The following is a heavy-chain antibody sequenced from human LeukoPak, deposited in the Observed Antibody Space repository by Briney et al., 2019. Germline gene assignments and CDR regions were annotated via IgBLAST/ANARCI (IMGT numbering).Heavy chain of an antibody. J-gene: IGHJ4*02. V-gene: IGHV3-23*01. CDR2: ISGSGGTT. CDR3: ARGYDYGDYFDY. Sequence: PGGSLRLSCAASGFTFSSYVMSWVRQAPGKGLEWVSGISGSGGTTYYADSVKGRSTISRDNSKNTVYLQMNSLRAEDTAIYYCARGYDYGDYFDYWGQGTLVTVSA. D-gene: IGHD4-17*01. CDR1: GFTFSSYV.